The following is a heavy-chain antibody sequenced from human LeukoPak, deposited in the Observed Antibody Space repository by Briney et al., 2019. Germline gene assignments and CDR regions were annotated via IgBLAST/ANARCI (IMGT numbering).Heavy chain of an antibody. Sequence: PSETLSLTCTVSGGSISSYYWSWIRQPPGKGLEWIGYIYYSGSTNYNPSLKSRVTISVDKSKNQFSLKLSSVTAADTAVYYCARSGDYHYYNSSGLFDYWGQGTLVTVSS. CDR1: GGSISSYY. CDR3: ARSGDYHYYNSSGLFDY. V-gene: IGHV4-59*12. J-gene: IGHJ4*02. D-gene: IGHD3-22*01. CDR2: IYYSGST.